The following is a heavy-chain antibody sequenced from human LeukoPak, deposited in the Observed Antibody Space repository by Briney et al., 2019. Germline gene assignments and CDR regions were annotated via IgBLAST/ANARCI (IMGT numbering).Heavy chain of an antibody. D-gene: IGHD3-22*01. CDR2: IYYRGST. CDR3: ASKNSSNYHYGALDI. J-gene: IGHJ3*02. CDR1: GGSISSSNYY. V-gene: IGHV4-39*07. Sequence: SSETLSLTCTVSGGSISSSNYYWGWIRQPPGKGLEWIGSIYYRGSTNYNPSLNSRVTISVDTSKNQFSLKVKSVTAADTAVYYCASKNSSNYHYGALDIWGQGTRVTVSS.